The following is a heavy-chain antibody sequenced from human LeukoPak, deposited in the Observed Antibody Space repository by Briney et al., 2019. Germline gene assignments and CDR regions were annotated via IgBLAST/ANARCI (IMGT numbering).Heavy chain of an antibody. Sequence: GGSLTLSCAASGFTFSSYARSWVRQAPGKGLEWVAAISGSGGSTYYPASVKDRFTISSDNSKNPLFLQMNSLRAEDTAVYYWAKGFIRGLGSYFDYWGQGTLVTVSS. CDR2: ISGSGGST. J-gene: IGHJ4*02. D-gene: IGHD3-10*01. V-gene: IGHV3-23*01. CDR3: AKGFIRGLGSYFDY. CDR1: GFTFSSYA.